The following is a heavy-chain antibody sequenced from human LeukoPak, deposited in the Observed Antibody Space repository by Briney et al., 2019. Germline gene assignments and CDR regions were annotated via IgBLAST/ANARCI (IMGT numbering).Heavy chain of an antibody. V-gene: IGHV5-10-1*01. J-gene: IGHJ4*02. CDR1: GYSFTSYW. CDR3: ARHEYCSGGSCRQDY. D-gene: IGHD2-15*01. Sequence: GESLKISCKGSGYSFTSYWIGWVRQMPGKGLEWMGRIDPSDSYTNYSPSFQGHVTISADKSISTAYLQWSSLKASDTAMYYCARHEYCSGGSCRQDYWGQGTLVTVSS. CDR2: IDPSDSYT.